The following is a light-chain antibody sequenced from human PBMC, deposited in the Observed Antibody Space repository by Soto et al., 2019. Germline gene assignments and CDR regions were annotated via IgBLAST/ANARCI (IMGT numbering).Light chain of an antibody. J-gene: IGKJ1*01. CDR3: QQYNIWPTVT. V-gene: IGKV3-15*01. CDR1: QSVSIN. CDR2: GAS. Sequence: EIVMTPSPATLSVSPGERATLSCRASQSVSINLAWYQQKPGQAPRLLIYGASTRATGIPARFSGSGSGTESALTISSLQSEDFAVYYCQQYNIWPTVTFGQGTKVDIK.